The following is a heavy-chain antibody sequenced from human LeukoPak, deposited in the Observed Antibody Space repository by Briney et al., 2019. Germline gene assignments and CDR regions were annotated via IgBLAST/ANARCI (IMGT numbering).Heavy chain of an antibody. CDR1: GFTFSSYS. J-gene: IGHJ5*02. Sequence: GGSLRLSCAASGFTFSSYSMNWVRQAPGKGLEWVSSISSSSSYIYYADSVKGRFTISRDNAKNSLYLQMNSLRAEDTAVYYCARGRGSYYYGSGSHRWFDPWGQGTLVTVSS. D-gene: IGHD3-10*01. CDR3: ARGRGSYYYGSGSHRWFDP. CDR2: ISSSSSYI. V-gene: IGHV3-21*01.